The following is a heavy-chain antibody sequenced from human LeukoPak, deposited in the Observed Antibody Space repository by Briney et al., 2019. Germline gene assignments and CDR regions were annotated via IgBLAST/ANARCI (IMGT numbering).Heavy chain of an antibody. J-gene: IGHJ4*02. D-gene: IGHD1-26*01. Sequence: ASVKVSCKVSGYTLTELSMHWVRQAPGRGLEWMGGFDPEDGETIYAQKFQGRVTMTEDTSTDTAYMELSSLRSEDTAVYYCATGRIGELSVFFDYWGQGTLVTVSS. CDR2: FDPEDGET. V-gene: IGHV1-24*01. CDR3: ATGRIGELSVFFDY. CDR1: GYTLTELS.